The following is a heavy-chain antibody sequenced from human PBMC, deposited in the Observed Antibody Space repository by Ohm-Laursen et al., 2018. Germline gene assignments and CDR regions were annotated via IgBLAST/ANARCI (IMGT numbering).Heavy chain of an antibody. J-gene: IGHJ3*01. V-gene: IGHV3-48*03. Sequence: SLRLSCAASGFTFSIYEMNWVRQAPEKGLEWVSYIGSGYTPHYADSVKGRFTISRDNAKNSLFLQMNSLRAEDTAIYYCAKDRTVIVVALVDAFDVWGQGTMVTVSS. CDR3: AKDRTVIVVALVDAFDV. D-gene: IGHD3-22*01. CDR1: GFTFSIYE. CDR2: IGSGYTP.